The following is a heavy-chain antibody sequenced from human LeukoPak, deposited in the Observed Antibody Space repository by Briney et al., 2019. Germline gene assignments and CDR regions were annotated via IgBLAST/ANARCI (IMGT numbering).Heavy chain of an antibody. V-gene: IGHV3-30-3*01. Sequence: PGGSLRLSCAASGFTFSSYAMHWVRQAPGKGLEWVAVISYDGSNKYYADSVKGRFTISRDNSKNTLYLQMNSLRAEDTAVYYCAEDHRFPDGDAFDIWGQGTMVTVSS. CDR1: GFTFSSYA. CDR2: ISYDGSNK. J-gene: IGHJ3*02. D-gene: IGHD3-16*02. CDR3: AEDHRFPDGDAFDI.